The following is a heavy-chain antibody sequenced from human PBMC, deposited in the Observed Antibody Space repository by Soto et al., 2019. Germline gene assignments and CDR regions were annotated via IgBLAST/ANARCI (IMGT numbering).Heavy chain of an antibody. CDR2: ISSSSSYI. Sequence: EVQLVESGGGLVKPGGSLRLSCAASGFTFSSYTMNWVRQAPGKGLEWVSSISSSSSYIYYADSVEGRFTISRDNAKNSLYMQMNSLRAEDTAVYYCARAYTLITFGGVIGYWGQGTLVTVSS. CDR3: ARAYTLITFGGVIGY. J-gene: IGHJ4*02. V-gene: IGHV3-21*01. CDR1: GFTFSSYT. D-gene: IGHD3-16*02.